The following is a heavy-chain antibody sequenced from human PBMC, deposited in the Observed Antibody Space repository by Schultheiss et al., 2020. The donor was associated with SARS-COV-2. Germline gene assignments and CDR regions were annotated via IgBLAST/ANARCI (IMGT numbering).Heavy chain of an antibody. J-gene: IGHJ6*02. V-gene: IGHV4-31*03. CDR3: ARDSREGSGSYPDYYYGMDV. CDR1: GGSISSGGYY. CDR2: IYYSGST. Sequence: SETLSLTCTVSGGSISSGGYYWSWIRQHPGKGLEWIGYIYYSGSTYYNPSLKSRVTISVDTSKNQFSLKLSSVTAADTAVYYCARDSREGSGSYPDYYYGMDVWGQGTTVTVSS. D-gene: IGHD3-10*01.